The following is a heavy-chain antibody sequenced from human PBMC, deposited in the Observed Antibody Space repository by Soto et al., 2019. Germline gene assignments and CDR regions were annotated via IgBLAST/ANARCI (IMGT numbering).Heavy chain of an antibody. D-gene: IGHD4-17*01. V-gene: IGHV3-15*07. J-gene: IGHJ6*02. CDR2: IKSKTDGGTT. CDR3: STDRPLVGGTTGNQDYDGMDV. CDR1: GFTFSNAW. Sequence: EEQLVESGGGLVKPGGSLRLSCAASGFTFSNAWLNWVRQAPGKGLAWVGRIKSKTDGGTTEYPAPAKGRFTISRDDSKDTLYLKMNSLNIAETAGSWCSTDRPLVGGTTGNQDYDGMDVWGQGTTVTVSS.